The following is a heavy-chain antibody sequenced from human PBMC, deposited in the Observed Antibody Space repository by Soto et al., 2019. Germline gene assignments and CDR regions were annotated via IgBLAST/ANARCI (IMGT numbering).Heavy chain of an antibody. CDR2: VNPSGGSA. CDR1: GYIFNAYS. V-gene: IGHV1-46*02. Sequence: QVQLVQSGAEVKKPGASVKVSCKTSGYIFNAYSMHWVRQAPGQGLEWMGVVNPSGGSAHYAQSFEGRVTLTRDTSTSTFYMELSSLRAEDTAVYYCAREENCRGGTCYSEYFHHWGQGTLVTDSS. D-gene: IGHD2-15*01. J-gene: IGHJ1*01. CDR3: AREENCRGGTCYSEYFHH.